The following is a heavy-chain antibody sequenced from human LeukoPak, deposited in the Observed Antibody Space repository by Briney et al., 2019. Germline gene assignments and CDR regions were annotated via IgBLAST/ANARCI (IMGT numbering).Heavy chain of an antibody. CDR3: GKGVQEGAVYGW. D-gene: IGHD6-19*01. J-gene: IGHJ4*03. Sequence: PGGSLRLSCAASGFTFSRYWMSWVRQAPGKGLEWVAYINQDESAKFYVDSVKGRFTISRDNAKNSLFLQMNSLRAEDTAFYYWGKGVQEGAVYGWWGHGALVTVSS. CDR2: INQDESAK. V-gene: IGHV3-7*01. CDR1: GFTFSRYW.